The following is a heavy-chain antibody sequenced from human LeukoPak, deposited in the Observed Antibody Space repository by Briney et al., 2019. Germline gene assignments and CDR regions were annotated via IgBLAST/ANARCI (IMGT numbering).Heavy chain of an antibody. J-gene: IGHJ4*02. Sequence: GGSLRLSCAASGFTFDDYTLRWVRQAPGKGLEWVSLISGGGGTYYADSVKGRFTISRDTSKNTLYLQMNSLRAEDTAIYYCARGSTLTTPSLFFDYWGQGTLVTVSS. CDR3: ARGSTLTTPSLFFDY. CDR1: GFTFDDYT. CDR2: ISGGGGT. V-gene: IGHV3-53*01. D-gene: IGHD4-17*01.